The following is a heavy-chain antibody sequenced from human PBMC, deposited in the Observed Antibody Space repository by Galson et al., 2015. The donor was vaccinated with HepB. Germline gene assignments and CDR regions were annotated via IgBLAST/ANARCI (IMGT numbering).Heavy chain of an antibody. CDR3: ARTPWLENYYFDS. CDR2: LYYSGTT. V-gene: IGHV4-39*01. J-gene: IGHJ4*02. D-gene: IGHD6-19*01. Sequence: SETLSLTCTVSGASISSHYYWGWIRQPPGRRLEWIGSLYYSGTTYYNPSLRSRVTMSVDTSKNQFSLRMNSVTAADTAVYYCARTPWLENYYFDSWGQGTLVTVSS. CDR1: GASISSHYY.